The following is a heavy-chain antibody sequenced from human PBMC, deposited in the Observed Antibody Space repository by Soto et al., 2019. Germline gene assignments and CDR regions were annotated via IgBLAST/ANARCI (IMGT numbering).Heavy chain of an antibody. J-gene: IGHJ3*01. CDR1: GLTVSGTKY. Sequence: DVQLVESGGGLIQPGESLRLSCAAFGLTVSGTKYVAWVRQAPGKGLEWVSALYDVFGSFYADSVKGRFTTSSDRTKSTVYLQMNDLRPDDTAVYYCASWHEREHAYDVWGQGTTVIVSS. V-gene: IGHV3-53*01. CDR3: ASWHEREHAYDV. D-gene: IGHD1-1*01. CDR2: LYDVFGS.